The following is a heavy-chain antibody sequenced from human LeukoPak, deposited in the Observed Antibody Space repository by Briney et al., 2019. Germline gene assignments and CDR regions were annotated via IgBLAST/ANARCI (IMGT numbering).Heavy chain of an antibody. CDR2: INHSGST. CDR3: ARGPHTGVNYYDISGYYY. Sequence: SETLSLTCAVYGGSFSGYYWSWIRQPPGKGLEWIGEINHSGSTNYNPSLKSRVTISVDTSKNQFSLKLSSVTAADTAVYYCARGPHTGVNYYDISGYYYWGQGTLVTVSS. D-gene: IGHD3-22*01. V-gene: IGHV4-34*01. CDR1: GGSFSGYY. J-gene: IGHJ4*02.